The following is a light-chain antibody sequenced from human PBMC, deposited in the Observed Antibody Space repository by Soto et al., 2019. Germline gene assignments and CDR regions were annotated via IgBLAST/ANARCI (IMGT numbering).Light chain of an antibody. Sequence: QSALTQPASVSGSPGQSITISCTGTSSDVGGYNYVSWYQQHPGKAPTLMIYEVNKRPSGVSNRFSGSKSGNTASLTISGLQAEDEADYYCCSSVGGPNWVFGGGTKLTVL. CDR3: CSSVGGPNWV. CDR1: SSDVGGYNY. CDR2: EVN. V-gene: IGLV2-23*02. J-gene: IGLJ3*02.